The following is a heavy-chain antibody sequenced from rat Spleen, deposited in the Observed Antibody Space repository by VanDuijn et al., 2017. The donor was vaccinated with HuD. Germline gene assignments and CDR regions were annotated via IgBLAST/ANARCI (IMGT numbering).Heavy chain of an antibody. CDR2: ISTGGGNT. CDR1: GFTFSNYV. D-gene: IGHD1-9*01. V-gene: IGHV5-25*01. J-gene: IGHJ2*01. CDR3: AKFYYGYNYLDY. Sequence: EVQLVESGGGLVQPGRSMKLSCAASGFTFSNYVMAWVRQAPTKGLEWVASISTGGGNTYYRDSVKGRFTISRDNAKNTLYLQMDSLRSEDTATYYCAKFYYGYNYLDYWGQGVMVTVSS.